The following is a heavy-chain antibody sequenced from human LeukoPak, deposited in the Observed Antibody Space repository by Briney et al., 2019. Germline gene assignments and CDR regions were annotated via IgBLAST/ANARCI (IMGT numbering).Heavy chain of an antibody. V-gene: IGHV3-23*01. Sequence: GGSLRLSCAASGIAFSRFAMSWVRQAPGKGLEWVSAISGSGISTYYADSVEGRFTISRDNSKNTLYLQMNSLRADDTALYYCAKDRSTTVTMYYFDYWGQGALVTVSS. CDR2: ISGSGIST. CDR3: AKDRSTTVTMYYFDY. D-gene: IGHD4-11*01. CDR1: GIAFSRFA. J-gene: IGHJ4*02.